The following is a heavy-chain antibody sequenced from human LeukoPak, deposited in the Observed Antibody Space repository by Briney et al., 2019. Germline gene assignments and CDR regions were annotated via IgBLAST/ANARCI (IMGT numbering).Heavy chain of an antibody. J-gene: IGHJ5*02. CDR2: INPNSGGT. CDR1: GYTFTGYY. CDR3: VRDSYDTCSWFDP. Sequence: ASVKVSCKASGYTFTGYYMHWVRQAPGQGLEWMGWINPNSGGTNYAQKFQGRVTMTTDTSTSTAYMELRSLRSDDTAVYYCVRDSYDTCSWFDPWGQGTLVTVSS. V-gene: IGHV1-2*02. D-gene: IGHD2-15*01.